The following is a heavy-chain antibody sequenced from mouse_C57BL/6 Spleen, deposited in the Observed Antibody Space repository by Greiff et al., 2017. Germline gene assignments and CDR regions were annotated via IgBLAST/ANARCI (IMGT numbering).Heavy chain of an antibody. CDR2: ISSGSSTI. Sequence: EVQLVESGGGLVKPGGSLKLSCAASGFTFSDYGMHWVRQAPEKGLEWVAYISSGSSTIYYADTVKGRFTISRDNATNTLFLQMTSLRSEDTAMYYCARRTTVVATDAMDYWGQGTSVTVSS. D-gene: IGHD1-1*01. V-gene: IGHV5-17*01. J-gene: IGHJ4*01. CDR3: ARRTTVVATDAMDY. CDR1: GFTFSDYG.